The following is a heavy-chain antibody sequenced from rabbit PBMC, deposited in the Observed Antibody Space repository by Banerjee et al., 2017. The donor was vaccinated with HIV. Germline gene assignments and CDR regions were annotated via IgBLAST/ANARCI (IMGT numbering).Heavy chain of an antibody. D-gene: IGHD8-1*01. CDR2: IYAGSSGST. J-gene: IGHJ4*01. CDR1: GFSFSSGYY. V-gene: IGHV1S40*01. Sequence: QQLVESGGGLVKPGASLTLTCTASGFSFSSGYYMCWVRQAPGKGLEWIACIYAGSSGSTYYASWAKGRFTISKTSSTTVTLQMTSLTAADTATYFCARNAGDAGGGYNLWGPGTLVTVS. CDR3: ARNAGDAGGGYNL.